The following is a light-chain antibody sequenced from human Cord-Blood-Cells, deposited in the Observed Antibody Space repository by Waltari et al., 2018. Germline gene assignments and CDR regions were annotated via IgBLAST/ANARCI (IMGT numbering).Light chain of an antibody. V-gene: IGLV2-11*02. Sequence: QSALTHPRSVSGSPGQSVTISCTGTSSDVGGYNYVSWYQQHPGKAPKLMIYDVSKRPSGVPDRFYGSTSGNTASLTISGLQAEDEADYYCCSYAGSYTYVFGTGTKVTVL. CDR1: SSDVGGYNY. J-gene: IGLJ1*01. CDR2: DVS. CDR3: CSYAGSYTYV.